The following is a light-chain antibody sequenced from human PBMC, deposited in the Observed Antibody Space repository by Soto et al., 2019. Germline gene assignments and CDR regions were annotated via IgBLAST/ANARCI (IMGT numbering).Light chain of an antibody. V-gene: IGKV1-39*01. CDR3: QQSYSTPPMYT. CDR2: AAS. Sequence: DIQMTQSPSSLSASVGDRVTITCRASQSISSYLNWYQQKPGNAPKLLIYAASSLQSGVPSRFSGSGSGTDFTPTISSLQPEDFATYYCQQSYSTPPMYTFGQGTKLEIK. J-gene: IGKJ2*01. CDR1: QSISSY.